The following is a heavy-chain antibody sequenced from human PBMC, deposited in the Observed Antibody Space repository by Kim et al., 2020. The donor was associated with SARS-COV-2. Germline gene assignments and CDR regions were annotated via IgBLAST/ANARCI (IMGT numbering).Heavy chain of an antibody. CDR3: ARAAYSSSWYGTRNWFDP. CDR1: GGSFSGYY. D-gene: IGHD6-13*01. V-gene: IGHV4-34*01. Sequence: SETLSLTCAVYGGSFSGYYWSWIRQPPGKGLEWIGEINHSGSTNYNPSLKSRVTISVDTSKNQFSLKLSSVTAADTAVYYCARAAYSSSWYGTRNWFDPWGQGTLVTVSP. CDR2: INHSGST. J-gene: IGHJ5*02.